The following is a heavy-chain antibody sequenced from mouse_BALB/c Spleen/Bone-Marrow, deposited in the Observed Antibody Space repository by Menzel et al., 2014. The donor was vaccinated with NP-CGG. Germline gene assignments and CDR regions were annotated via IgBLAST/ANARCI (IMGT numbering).Heavy chain of an antibody. CDR2: IYPGDGDT. V-gene: IGHV1-82*01. CDR1: GYAFNLSW. CDR3: ARTGIGLGY. J-gene: IGHJ4*01. D-gene: IGHD4-1*01. Sequence: QVHVKQSGPELVKPGASVKISCKASGYAFNLSWMNWAKQRPGQGLEWIGRIYPGDGDTSYNGKFKGKATLTADKSSSTAYMQLINLTSVDSAVYFCARTGIGLGYWGQGTSVTVSS.